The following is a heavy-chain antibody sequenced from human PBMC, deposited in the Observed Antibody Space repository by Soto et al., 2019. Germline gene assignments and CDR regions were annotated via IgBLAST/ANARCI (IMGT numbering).Heavy chain of an antibody. CDR1: GYAFTTYG. J-gene: IGHJ4*02. V-gene: IGHV1-18*01. Sequence: QVHLVQSGAEVKKPGASVKVSCQASGYAFTTYGITWVRQALGQGLEWMGWISAHNGNTNYAQKPQGRVTATRDTSTSTAYMELRSLRSDDTAVYYCAGGRYGDYWGQGALVTVSS. CDR2: ISAHNGNT. D-gene: IGHD1-1*01. CDR3: AGGRYGDY.